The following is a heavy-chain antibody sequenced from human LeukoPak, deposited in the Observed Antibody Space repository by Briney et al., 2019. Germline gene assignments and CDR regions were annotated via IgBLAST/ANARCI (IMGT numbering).Heavy chain of an antibody. CDR3: ARDHSGYFPAFDY. CDR1: GGSISSGNYY. CDR2: IYYPAST. D-gene: IGHD3-22*01. V-gene: IGHV4-61*01. J-gene: IGHJ4*02. Sequence: PSETLSLTCTVSGGSISSGNYYWSWIRQHPGKGLEWIGYIYYPASTTYDPSLKSRVTISVDTSKNQFSLRLSSVTAADTAVYYCARDHSGYFPAFDYWGQGALVIVSS.